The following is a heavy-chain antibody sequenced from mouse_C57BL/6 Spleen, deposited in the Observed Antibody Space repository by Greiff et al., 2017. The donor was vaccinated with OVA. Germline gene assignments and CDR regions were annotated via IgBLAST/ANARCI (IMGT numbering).Heavy chain of an antibody. D-gene: IGHD2-4*01. CDR3: ARARDYDGYFDV. CDR1: GFTFSDYG. J-gene: IGHJ1*03. V-gene: IGHV5-17*01. CDR2: ISSGSSTI. Sequence: EVMLVESGGGLVKPGGSLKLSCAASGFTFSDYGLHWVRQAPEKGLEWVAYISSGSSTIYYADTVKGRFTISRDNAKNTLFLQKTGLSSEDTSMYYCARARDYDGYFDVWGTGTTVTVSS.